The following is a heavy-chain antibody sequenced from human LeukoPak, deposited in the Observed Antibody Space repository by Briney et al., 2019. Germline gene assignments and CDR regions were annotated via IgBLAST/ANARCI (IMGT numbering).Heavy chain of an antibody. D-gene: IGHD3-10*02. Sequence: LPGGSLRLSCAASGFTFDRFTIHWVRQTPGKGLEWVSVIYSGGSTYYADSVKGRFTISRDNAKNSLYLQMNSLRAEDTAVYYCAELGITMIGGVWGKGTTVTISS. CDR1: GFTFDRFT. CDR2: IYSGGST. J-gene: IGHJ6*04. CDR3: AELGITMIGGV. V-gene: IGHV3-NL1*01.